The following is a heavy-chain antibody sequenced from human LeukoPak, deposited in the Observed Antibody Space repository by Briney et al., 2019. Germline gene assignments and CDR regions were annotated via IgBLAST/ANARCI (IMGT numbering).Heavy chain of an antibody. J-gene: IGHJ4*02. D-gene: IGHD1-1*01. CDR1: GGSIRSDY. CDR3: ARELTTGMYFFDY. CDR2: IYGTGST. Sequence: PSETLSLTCTVSGGSIRSDYWSWIRQPAGKGLEWIGRIYGTGSTNYNPSPKSRVTMSVDTSKSQFSLNLSSVTAADTAVYYCARELTTGMYFFDYWGQGTLVTVSS. V-gene: IGHV4-4*07.